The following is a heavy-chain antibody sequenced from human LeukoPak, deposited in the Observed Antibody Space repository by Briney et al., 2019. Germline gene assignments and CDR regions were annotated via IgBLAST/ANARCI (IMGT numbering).Heavy chain of an antibody. J-gene: IGHJ4*02. CDR2: SDPSGSYT. D-gene: IGHD6-13*01. CDR1: GYSFTSYW. V-gene: IGHV5-10-1*01. CDR3: ASHFSGLAAGTFDY. Sequence: GESLRISCKGSGYSFTSYWIGWVRQMPGKGLEWMGRSDPSGSYTNYSPSFQGHVTISADKSLSPAYLQWSSLKASDTAMYYCASHFSGLAAGTFDYWGQGTLVTVSS.